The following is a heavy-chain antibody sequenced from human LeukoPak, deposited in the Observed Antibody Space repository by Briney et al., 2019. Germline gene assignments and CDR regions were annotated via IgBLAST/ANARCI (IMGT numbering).Heavy chain of an antibody. CDR3: ATQQLGDY. J-gene: IGHJ4*02. Sequence: GGSLRLSCAASGFTFSSYGMHWVRQAPGKGLEWVAVISYDGSNKYYADSVKGRFTISRVNSKNTLYLQMNSLRAEDTAVYYCATQQLGDYWGQGTLVTVSS. CDR2: ISYDGSNK. V-gene: IGHV3-30*03. CDR1: GFTFSSYG. D-gene: IGHD6-13*01.